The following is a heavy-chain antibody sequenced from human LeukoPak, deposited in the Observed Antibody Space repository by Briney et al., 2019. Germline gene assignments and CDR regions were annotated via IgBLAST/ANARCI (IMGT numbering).Heavy chain of an antibody. CDR1: GYTFTSYY. D-gene: IGHD6-19*01. Sequence: ASVKVSCKASGYTFTSYYMHWVRQAPGQGLEWMGIINPSGGSTSYARKFQGRVTMTRDTSTSTVYMELSSLRSEDTAVYYCASIAVAGPWDYWGQGTLVTVSS. J-gene: IGHJ4*02. V-gene: IGHV1-46*01. CDR3: ASIAVAGPWDY. CDR2: INPSGGST.